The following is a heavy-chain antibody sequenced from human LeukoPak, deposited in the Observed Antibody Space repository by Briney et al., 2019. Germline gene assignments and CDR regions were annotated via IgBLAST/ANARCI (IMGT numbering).Heavy chain of an antibody. CDR2: IMPIFGTA. CDR3: ARDPEIVVAGTTFAAYKWFDP. J-gene: IGHJ5*02. Sequence: ASVKVSCKTSGGTFSNYPINWVPQAPGQGLEWMGGIMPIFGTAHYAEKLQARVTITADESTSTVFLELRSLKSEDTAVYYCARDPEIVVAGTTFAAYKWFDPWGQGTLLTVSS. V-gene: IGHV1-69*13. D-gene: IGHD6-19*01. CDR1: GGTFSNYP.